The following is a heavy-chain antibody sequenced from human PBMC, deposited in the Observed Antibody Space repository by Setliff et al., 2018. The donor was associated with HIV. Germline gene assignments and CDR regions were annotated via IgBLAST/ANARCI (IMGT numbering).Heavy chain of an antibody. V-gene: IGHV3-21*01. D-gene: IGHD4-17*01. Sequence: PGGSLRLSCAASGFAFGSFAMSWIRQAPGKALEWVSSISSSSSYIYYADSVKGRFTISRDNAKNSLYLQMNSLRAEDTAVYYCAREDVTTSGLDLWGRGTMVTVSS. CDR1: GFAFGSFA. CDR3: AREDVTTSGLDL. J-gene: IGHJ3*01. CDR2: ISSSSSYI.